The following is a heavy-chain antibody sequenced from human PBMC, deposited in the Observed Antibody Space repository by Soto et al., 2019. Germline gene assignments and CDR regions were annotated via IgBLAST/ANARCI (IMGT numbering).Heavy chain of an antibody. Sequence: EVQLVESGGGLVQPGGSLRLSCAASGFTFSSYWMHWVRQAPGKGLVWVSRINSDGSSTSYADSVKGRFTISRDNAKNTLYLQMNSRLRAEDTAVYYCARYASVDYFDYWGQGTLVTVSS. V-gene: IGHV3-74*01. CDR2: INSDGSST. CDR3: ARYASVDYFDY. D-gene: IGHD3-10*01. J-gene: IGHJ4*02. CDR1: GFTFSSYW.